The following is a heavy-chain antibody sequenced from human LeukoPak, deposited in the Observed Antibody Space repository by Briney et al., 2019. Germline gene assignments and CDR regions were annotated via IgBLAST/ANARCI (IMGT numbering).Heavy chain of an antibody. V-gene: IGHV4-59*10. J-gene: IGHJ4*02. D-gene: IGHD3-22*01. CDR3: AGVRVSYYYDSYSY. CDR2: IYTSGST. CDR1: GGSFSGYY. Sequence: SETLSLTCAVYGGSFSGYYWSWIRQPAGKGLEWIGRIYTSGSTNYNPSLKSRVTMSVDTSKNQFSLKLSSVTAADTAVYYCAGVRVSYYYDSYSYWGQGTLVTVSS.